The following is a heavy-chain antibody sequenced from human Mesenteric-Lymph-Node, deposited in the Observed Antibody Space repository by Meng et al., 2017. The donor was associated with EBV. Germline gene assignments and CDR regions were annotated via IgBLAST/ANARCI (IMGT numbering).Heavy chain of an antibody. V-gene: IGHV1-18*01. CDR1: GYTFTSYG. J-gene: IGHJ4*02. CDR2: ISVDSGNT. D-gene: IGHD3-16*01. CDR3: ARGGLSIDY. Sequence: VHLLQSGAGMRKLGASVKVSCETSGYTFTSYGINWVRQAPGQGLEWMGWISVDSGNTNYAQKVRDRVTMTTDFSTNTAYMELRSLTSDDTAVYYCARGGLSIDYWGLGTLVTVSS.